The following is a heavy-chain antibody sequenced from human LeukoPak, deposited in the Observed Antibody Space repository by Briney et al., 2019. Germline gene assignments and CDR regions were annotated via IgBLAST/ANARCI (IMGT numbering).Heavy chain of an antibody. J-gene: IGHJ4*02. D-gene: IGHD3-10*02. CDR3: ARLFLGYYDGGFDY. V-gene: IGHV5-51*01. CDR1: GYSFTSYW. CDR2: IYPGESET. Sequence: GESLKISCKGSGYSFTSYWIGWVRQMPGKGLEGMGIIYPGESETRYSPSFQGQVTISADKSISTAYLQWSSLKAADTAMYYCARLFLGYYDGGFDYWGQGTLVTVSS.